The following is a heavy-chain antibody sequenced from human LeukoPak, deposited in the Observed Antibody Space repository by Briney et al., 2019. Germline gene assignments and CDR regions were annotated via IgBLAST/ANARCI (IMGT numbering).Heavy chain of an antibody. D-gene: IGHD2-15*01. V-gene: IGHV4-59*01. Sequence: SETLSLTCVVSGGSIGTFYWSFIRQPPGKGLEWIGHISYSGSTNYSPSLESRVTISVDTSKNQYSLELSSITAADTAVYFCARGTCSGGSCLDYWGRGTLVTVSP. CDR3: ARGTCSGGSCLDY. CDR2: ISYSGST. J-gene: IGHJ4*02. CDR1: GGSIGTFY.